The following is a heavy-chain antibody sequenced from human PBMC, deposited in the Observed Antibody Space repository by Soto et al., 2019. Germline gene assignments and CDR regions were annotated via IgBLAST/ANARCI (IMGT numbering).Heavy chain of an antibody. CDR1: GYTFTIYG. CDR3: AREYGLITRTAGPLDY. J-gene: IGHJ4*02. CDR2: ISAYNGNT. Sequence: QVQLVQSGAAVKKPGASVKVSCKASGYTFTIYGISWVRQAPGQGLEWMGWISAYNGNTNYAQKLQGRVTMTTDTPTSTAYMELRSLRSDDTAVYYCAREYGLITRTAGPLDYWGQGTLVTVSS. D-gene: IGHD1-7*01. V-gene: IGHV1-18*01.